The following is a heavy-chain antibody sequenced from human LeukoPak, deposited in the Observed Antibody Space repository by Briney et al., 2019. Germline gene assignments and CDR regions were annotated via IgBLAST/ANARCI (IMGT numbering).Heavy chain of an antibody. J-gene: IGHJ4*02. CDR1: GGSFSGYC. D-gene: IGHD4-11*01. Sequence: SETLSLTCAVYGGSFSGYCWSWIRQPPGKGLEWIGEINHSGSTNYNPSLKSRVTISVDTSKNQFSLKLSSVTAADTAVYYCARGSTTVTTGAHWGQGTLVTVSS. CDR3: ARGSTTVTTGAH. V-gene: IGHV4-34*01. CDR2: INHSGST.